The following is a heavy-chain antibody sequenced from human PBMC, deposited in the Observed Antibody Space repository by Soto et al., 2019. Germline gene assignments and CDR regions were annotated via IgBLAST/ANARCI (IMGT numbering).Heavy chain of an antibody. D-gene: IGHD1-20*01. J-gene: IGHJ5*02. Sequence: SVKVSCKASGGTFSSYTISWVRQAPGQGLEWMGRIIPILGIANYAQKFQGRVTITADKSTSTAYMELSSLRSEDTAVYYCARGITGTRGDYNWFDPWGQGTLVTVSS. CDR2: IIPILGIA. CDR1: GGTFSSYT. CDR3: ARGITGTRGDYNWFDP. V-gene: IGHV1-69*02.